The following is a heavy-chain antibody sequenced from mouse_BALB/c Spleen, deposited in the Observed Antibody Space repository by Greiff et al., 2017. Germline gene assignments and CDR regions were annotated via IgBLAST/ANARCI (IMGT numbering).Heavy chain of an antibody. D-gene: IGHD6-1*01. Sequence: EVMLVESGGGLVQPGGSRKLSCAASGFTFSSFGMHWVRQAPEKGLEWVAYISSGSSTIYYADTVKGRFTISRDNPKNTLFLQMTSLRSEDTAMYYCARSQPAPFADWGQGTLVTVSA. J-gene: IGHJ3*01. CDR3: ARSQPAPFAD. V-gene: IGHV5-17*02. CDR2: ISSGSSTI. CDR1: GFTFSSFG.